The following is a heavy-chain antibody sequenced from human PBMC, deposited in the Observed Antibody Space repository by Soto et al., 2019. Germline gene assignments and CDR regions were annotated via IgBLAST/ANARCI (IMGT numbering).Heavy chain of an antibody. J-gene: IGHJ6*02. V-gene: IGHV1-69*13. Sequence: SVKVSCKASGGTFSSYAISWVRQAPGQGLEWMGGIIPIFGTANYAQKFQGRVTITADESTSAAYMELSSLRSEDTAVYYCARGLSPYYYYYGMDVWGQGTTVTVSS. CDR2: IIPIFGTA. CDR3: ARGLSPYYYYYGMDV. CDR1: GGTFSSYA.